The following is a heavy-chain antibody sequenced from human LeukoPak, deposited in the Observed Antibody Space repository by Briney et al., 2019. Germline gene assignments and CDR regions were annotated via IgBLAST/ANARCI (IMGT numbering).Heavy chain of an antibody. J-gene: IGHJ2*01. CDR3: ARDQDDYGDYWYFDL. CDR1: GFSLSNYE. CDR2: ISSSGSTI. Sequence: GGSPRLSCAASGFSLSNYEMNWVCQAPGKGLERVSYISSSGSTIYYPDSVKGRFTISRDNAKNSLYLQMNRLRAEDTAVYYCARDQDDYGDYWYFDLWGRGTLVTVSS. V-gene: IGHV3-48*03. D-gene: IGHD4-17*01.